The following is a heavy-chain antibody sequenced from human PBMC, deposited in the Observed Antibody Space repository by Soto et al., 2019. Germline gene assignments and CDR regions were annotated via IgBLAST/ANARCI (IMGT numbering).Heavy chain of an antibody. J-gene: IGHJ4*02. CDR2: ISGSGGST. Sequence: PGGSLSLSCAASGFTFRSFTMNWVRQGPGKGLEWVSAISGSGGSTYYADSVKGRFTISRDNSKNTLYLQMNSLRAEDTAVYYCAKERYYNWGSGAYFDYWGQGTLVTVSS. CDR3: AKERYYNWGSGAYFDY. V-gene: IGHV3-23*01. D-gene: IGHD7-27*01. CDR1: GFTFRSFT.